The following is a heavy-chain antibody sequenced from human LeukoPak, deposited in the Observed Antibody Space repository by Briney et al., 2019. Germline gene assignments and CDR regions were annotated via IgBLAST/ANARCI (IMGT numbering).Heavy chain of an antibody. Sequence: GGSLRLSCAASGFSFSSSTMNWVRQAPGRGLEWVSSISSSSSYIYYADSVKGRFTISRDNAKNSLYLQMNSLRAEDTAVYYCARDLGYCGSTSCYTDYWGQGTLVTVSS. V-gene: IGHV3-21*01. D-gene: IGHD2-2*01. CDR3: ARDLGYCGSTSCYTDY. CDR2: ISSSSSYI. J-gene: IGHJ4*02. CDR1: GFSFSSST.